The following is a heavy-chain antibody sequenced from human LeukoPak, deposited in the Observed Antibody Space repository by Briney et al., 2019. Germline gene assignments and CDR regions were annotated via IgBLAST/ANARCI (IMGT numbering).Heavy chain of an antibody. J-gene: IGHJ5*02. V-gene: IGHV4-39*07. Sequence: PSETLSLTCTVSGGSISSSSYYWGWIRQPPGKGLEWIGSIYYSGSTYYNPSLKSRVTISVDTSKNQFSLKLSSVTAADTAVNYCAGGKLSSIVVVPAAPRWFDPWGQGTLVTVSS. CDR3: AGGKLSSIVVVPAAPRWFDP. CDR1: GGSISSSSYY. CDR2: IYYSGST. D-gene: IGHD2-2*01.